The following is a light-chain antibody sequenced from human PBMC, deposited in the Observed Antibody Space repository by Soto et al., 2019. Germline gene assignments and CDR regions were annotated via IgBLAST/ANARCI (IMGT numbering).Light chain of an antibody. V-gene: IGKV3D-20*02. Sequence: LTQCPGHLSLSTGKRATLSCRASQSVSSSYLAWYQQKPGQAPRLLIYGASIRATGIPDRFSGSGSGTDFSPAISRLEPEDFAVYFSQLRSNCPQTFSQGTKVDI. J-gene: IGKJ1*01. CDR3: QLRSNCPQT. CDR1: QSVSSSY. CDR2: GAS.